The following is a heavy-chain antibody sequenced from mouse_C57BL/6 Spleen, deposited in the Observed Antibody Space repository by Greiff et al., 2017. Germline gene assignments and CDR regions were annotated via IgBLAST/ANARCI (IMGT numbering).Heavy chain of an antibody. J-gene: IGHJ1*03. CDR2: ISDGGSYT. V-gene: IGHV5-4*03. D-gene: IGHD2-4*01. CDR3: ARDGDDYDGYFDV. Sequence: EVKLMESGGGLVKPGGSLKLSCAASGFTFSSYAMSWVRQTPEKRLEWVATISDGGSYTYYPDNVKGRFTISRDNAKNNLYLQMSHLKSEDTAMYYCARDGDDYDGYFDVWGTGTTVTVSS. CDR1: GFTFSSYA.